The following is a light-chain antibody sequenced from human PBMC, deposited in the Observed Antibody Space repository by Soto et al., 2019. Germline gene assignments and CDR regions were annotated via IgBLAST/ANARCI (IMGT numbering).Light chain of an antibody. J-gene: IGKJ2*01. Sequence: DIQMTQSPSSLSASVGDRVTITCRASQGISKYVAWFQQRPGEAPKSLIYATSRLQSGVPSRFSGSGSGTDFTLTISSLQPEDFAPYYCQQYDSFPRTFGEGTKLEMK. CDR3: QQYDSFPRT. V-gene: IGKV1-16*01. CDR1: QGISKY. CDR2: ATS.